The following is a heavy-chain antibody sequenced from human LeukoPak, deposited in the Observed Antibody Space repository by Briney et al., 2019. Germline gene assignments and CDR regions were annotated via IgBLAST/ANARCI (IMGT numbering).Heavy chain of an antibody. Sequence: ASVKVSCKASGGTFSSYAISWVRQAPGQGLEWMGGIIPIFGTANYAQKFQGRVTITTDESTSTAYMELSSLRSEDTAVYYCERSRYCSGGSCDYFDYWGQGTLVTVSS. V-gene: IGHV1-69*05. D-gene: IGHD2-15*01. CDR1: GGTFSSYA. J-gene: IGHJ4*02. CDR3: ERSRYCSGGSCDYFDY. CDR2: IIPIFGTA.